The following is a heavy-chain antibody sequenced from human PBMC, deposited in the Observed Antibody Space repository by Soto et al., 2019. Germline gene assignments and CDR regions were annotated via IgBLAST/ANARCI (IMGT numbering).Heavy chain of an antibody. CDR1: GGSFSGYY. CDR2: INHSGST. D-gene: IGHD3-10*01. CDR3: ARQSYGSGSYYIYYYGMDV. J-gene: IGHJ6*02. Sequence: LSLTCAVYGGSFSGYYWGWIRQPPGKGLEWIGEINHSGSTNYNPSLKSRVTISVDTSKNQFSLKLSSVTAAGTAVYYCARQSYGSGSYYIYYYGMDVWGQGTTVTVSS. V-gene: IGHV4-34*01.